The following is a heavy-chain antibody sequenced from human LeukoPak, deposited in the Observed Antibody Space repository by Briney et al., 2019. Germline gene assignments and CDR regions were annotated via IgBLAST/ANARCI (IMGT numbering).Heavy chain of an antibody. CDR1: GFTFSSYA. CDR3: AKTDTTASLVSLDY. CDR2: ISGSGGST. Sequence: GGSLRLPCAASGFTFSSYAMSWVRQAPGKGLEWVSAISGSGGSTYYADSVKGRFTISRDNSKNTLYLQMNSLRAEDTAVYYCAKTDTTASLVSLDYWGQGTLVTVSS. V-gene: IGHV3-23*01. J-gene: IGHJ4*02. D-gene: IGHD3-16*01.